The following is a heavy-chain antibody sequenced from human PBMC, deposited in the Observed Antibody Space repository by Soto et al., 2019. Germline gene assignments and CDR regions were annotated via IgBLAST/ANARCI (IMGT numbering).Heavy chain of an antibody. V-gene: IGHV1-69*01. D-gene: IGHD5-12*01. J-gene: IGHJ4*02. CDR3: AREGRWLQCFDY. CDR1: GGTFSSYA. CDR2: IIPIFGTA. Sequence: QVQLVQSGAEVKKPGSSVKVSCKASGGTFSSYAISWVRQAPGQGLEWMGGIIPIFGTANYAQKFQGRVTITADESTSKDYMELSSLRSEDTAVYYCAREGRWLQCFDYWGQGTLVTVSS.